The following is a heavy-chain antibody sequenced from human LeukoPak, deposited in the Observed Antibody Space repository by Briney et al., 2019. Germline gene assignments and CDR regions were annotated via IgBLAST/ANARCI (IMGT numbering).Heavy chain of an antibody. Sequence: KPSETLFLTCSVSGDSTSSSSYYWGWIRQAPGKGLEWIGSAYYIGITYHNPSLRSRVTISVDTSKNQFSLKMTSVSAADTAVYYCVRDVGQLWAWGQGTLVTVSS. CDR2: AYYIGIT. J-gene: IGHJ5*02. CDR1: GDSTSSSSYY. V-gene: IGHV4-39*07. D-gene: IGHD5-18*01. CDR3: VRDVGQLWA.